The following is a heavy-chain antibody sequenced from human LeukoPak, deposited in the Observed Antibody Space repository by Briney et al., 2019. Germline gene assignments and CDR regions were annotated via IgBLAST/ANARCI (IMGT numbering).Heavy chain of an antibody. D-gene: IGHD3-22*01. CDR3: ARGYYDSSGYWNWFDP. CDR2: INHSGST. V-gene: IGHV4-34*01. J-gene: IGHJ5*02. CDR1: GGSFSGYY. Sequence: SETLSLTCAVYGGSFSGYYWSWIRQPPGKGLEWIGEINHSGSTNYNPSLKSRVTISVDTSKNQFSLKLSSVTAADTAVYYCARGYYDSSGYWNWFDPWGQGTLVTVSS.